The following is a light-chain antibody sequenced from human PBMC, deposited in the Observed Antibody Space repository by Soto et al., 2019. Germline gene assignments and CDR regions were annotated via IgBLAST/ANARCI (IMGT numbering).Light chain of an antibody. V-gene: IGLV2-14*03. J-gene: IGLJ1*01. CDR2: EVS. CDR3: SSYTSSSSIYV. Sequence: QSLLTEPASVSGSPGQSITISCTGTSGDVGGFNYVSWYQQHPGKAPKLMIYEVSNRPSRVSNRFSGSKSGNTASLTISGLQAEDEADYYCSSYTSSSSIYVFGTGTKVTVL. CDR1: SGDVGGFNY.